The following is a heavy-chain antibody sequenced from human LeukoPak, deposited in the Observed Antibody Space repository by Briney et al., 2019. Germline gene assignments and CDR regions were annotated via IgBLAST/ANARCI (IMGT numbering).Heavy chain of an antibody. V-gene: IGHV4-31*03. J-gene: IGHJ3*02. CDR2: IYYSGST. CDR3: ARGRPRYYYDSSGQDAFDI. Sequence: SQTLSLTCTVSGGSISSGGYYWSWIRQHPGKGLEWIGYIYYSGSTYYNPSLKSRVTISVDTSKNQFSLKLSSVTAADTAVYYCARGRPRYYYDSSGQDAFDIWGQGTMVTVSS. D-gene: IGHD3-22*01. CDR1: GGSISSGGYY.